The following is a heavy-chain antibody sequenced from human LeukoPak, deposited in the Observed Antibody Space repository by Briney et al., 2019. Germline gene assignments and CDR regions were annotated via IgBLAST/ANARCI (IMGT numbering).Heavy chain of an antibody. CDR3: AKGFSWYGYGMDV. CDR2: ISSSGGST. CDR1: GFTFSSYA. V-gene: IGHV3-23*01. Sequence: PEGSLRLSCAASGFTFSSYAMSWVRQAPGKGLEWVSAISSSGGSTYYADSVKGRFTISRDTSKNTLYLQMNSLRAEDTAVYYCAKGFSWYGYGMDVWGLGTTVTVSS. J-gene: IGHJ6*02. D-gene: IGHD6-13*01.